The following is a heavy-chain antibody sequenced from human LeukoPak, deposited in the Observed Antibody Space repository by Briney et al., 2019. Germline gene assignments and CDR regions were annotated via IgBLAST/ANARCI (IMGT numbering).Heavy chain of an antibody. V-gene: IGHV1-18*01. CDR1: GYTFTRYG. CDR3: ARGDSGYDFDPFDY. Sequence: ASVTVSCKASGYTFTRYGIIWVRQAPGQGLEWMGWISANNGNTNYAQKLQGRVTMTTDTSTSTAYMELRSLRSDDTAVYYCARGDSGYDFDPFDYWGQGTLVTVSS. J-gene: IGHJ4*02. D-gene: IGHD5-12*01. CDR2: ISANNGNT.